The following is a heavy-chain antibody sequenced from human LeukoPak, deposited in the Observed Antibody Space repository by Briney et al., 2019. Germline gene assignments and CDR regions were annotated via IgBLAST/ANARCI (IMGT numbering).Heavy chain of an antibody. CDR1: GFPFSVYS. Sequence: GGSLRLSCAASGFPFSVYSMNWVRQAPGKGLEWVSSISGSSNYVYYADSAKGRFTISRDNAKNSLYLHMNSLRAEDTAVYYCAKAYYDPSGYSYYFDYWGQGTLVTVSS. J-gene: IGHJ4*02. D-gene: IGHD3-22*01. CDR3: AKAYYDPSGYSYYFDY. CDR2: ISGSSNYV. V-gene: IGHV3-21*01.